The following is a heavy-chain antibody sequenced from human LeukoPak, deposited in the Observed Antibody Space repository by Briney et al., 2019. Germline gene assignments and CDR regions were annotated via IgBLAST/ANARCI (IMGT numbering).Heavy chain of an antibody. CDR1: GGSISSSSYY. CDR3: ARLLPRTGTTAYYFHNDMDV. V-gene: IGHV4-39*07. CDR2: INHSGST. Sequence: RASETLSLTCTVSGGSISSSSYYWGWIRQSPGRGLEWIGEINHSGSTNYNPSLKSRVIISIDTSKNQFSLKLSSVTAADTADYYCARLLPRTGTTAYYFHNDMDVWGKGTTVTISS. J-gene: IGHJ6*03. D-gene: IGHD1-1*01.